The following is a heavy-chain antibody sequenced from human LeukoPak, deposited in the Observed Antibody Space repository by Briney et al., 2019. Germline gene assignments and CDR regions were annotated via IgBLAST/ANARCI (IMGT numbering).Heavy chain of an antibody. CDR2: LSYDGSNK. Sequence: PGGSRRLSWAASGFSSSSYGTHWGRQAPGKGLEWVAVLSYDGSNKYYGDCVKGRFTISRDNSKNTMYLQMNSLRTEDTAVYYCAKGYCSAGSCYSHYWGQAALATVSS. CDR3: AKGYCSAGSCYSHY. J-gene: IGHJ4*02. CDR1: GFSSSSYG. D-gene: IGHD2-15*01. V-gene: IGHV3-30*18.